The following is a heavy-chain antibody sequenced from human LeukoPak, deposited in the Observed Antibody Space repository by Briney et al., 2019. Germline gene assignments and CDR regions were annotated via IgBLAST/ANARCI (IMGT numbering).Heavy chain of an antibody. V-gene: IGHV3-23*01. Sequence: PGGSLRLSCAASGFTFSSYAMSWVRQAPGMGLEWVSAITDSGGDTWHADSVEGRFTISRDNSRNTLYLQMNSLRAEDTALYYCAKESGNAFNDPFDMWGQGTMVIVSS. CDR1: GFTFSSYA. D-gene: IGHD3-16*01. CDR2: ITDSGGDT. J-gene: IGHJ3*02. CDR3: AKESGNAFNDPFDM.